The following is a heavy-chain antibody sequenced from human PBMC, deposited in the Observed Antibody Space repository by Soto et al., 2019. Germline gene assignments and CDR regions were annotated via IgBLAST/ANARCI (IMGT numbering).Heavy chain of an antibody. Sequence: QVQLQESGPGLVKPSQTLSLTCTVSGGSISSGGYYWSWIRQHPGKGLEWIGYIYYSGSTYYNPSLKSRVTISVDTSKNQFSLKLSSVTAADTAVYYCASSYYYASSGYYVFDYWGQGTLVTVSS. V-gene: IGHV4-31*03. CDR3: ASSYYYASSGYYVFDY. J-gene: IGHJ4*02. D-gene: IGHD3-22*01. CDR2: IYYSGST. CDR1: GGSISSGGYY.